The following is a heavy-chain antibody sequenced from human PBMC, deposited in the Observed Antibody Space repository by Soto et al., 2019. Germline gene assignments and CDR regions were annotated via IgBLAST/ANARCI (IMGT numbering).Heavy chain of an antibody. CDR3: TTGAVAGTGAFDI. D-gene: IGHD6-19*01. V-gene: IGHV3-15*07. Sequence: PGGSLRLSCAASGFTFSNAWMNWVRQAPGKGLEWVGRIKSKTDGGTTDYAAPVKGRFTISRDDSKNTLYLQMNSLKTEDTAVYYCTTGAVAGTGAFDIWGQGTMVTVSS. CDR1: GFTFSNAW. CDR2: IKSKTDGGTT. J-gene: IGHJ3*02.